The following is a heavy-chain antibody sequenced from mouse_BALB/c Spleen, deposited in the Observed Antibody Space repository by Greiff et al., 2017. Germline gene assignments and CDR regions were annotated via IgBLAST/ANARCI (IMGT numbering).Heavy chain of an antibody. CDR2: ISSGSSTI. CDR3: ARGANFDY. CDR1: GFTFSSFG. Sequence: EVKLVESGGGLVQPGGSRKLSCAASGFTFSSFGMHWVRQAPEKGLEWVAYISSGSSTIYYADTVKGRFTISRDNPKNTLFLQMTSLRSEDTAMYYCARGANFDYWGQGTTLTVSS. V-gene: IGHV5-17*02. D-gene: IGHD3-1*01. J-gene: IGHJ2*01.